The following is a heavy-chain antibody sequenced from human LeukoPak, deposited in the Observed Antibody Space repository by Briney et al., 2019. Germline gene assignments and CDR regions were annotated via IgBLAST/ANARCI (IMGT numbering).Heavy chain of an antibody. CDR2: IYTSGST. Sequence: SETLSLTCTVSGGSISSYYWSWIRQPAGKGLEWIGRIYTSGSTNYNPSLKSRVTISVDTSKHQFSLKLRSVTAADTAVYYCARDIFYDILTDYNYWGQGTLVTVSS. J-gene: IGHJ4*02. V-gene: IGHV4-4*07. CDR3: ARDIFYDILTDYNY. D-gene: IGHD3-9*01. CDR1: GGSISSYY.